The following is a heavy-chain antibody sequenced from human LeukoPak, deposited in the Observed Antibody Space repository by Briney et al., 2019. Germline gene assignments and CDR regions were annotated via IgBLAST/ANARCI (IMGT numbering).Heavy chain of an antibody. J-gene: IGHJ4*02. CDR3: AGRISDFSSDY. Sequence: SETLSLTCAVSGGSIISTNWWTWVRQPPGKGLEWIGEIYHSGSTNYNPSLKSRVTMSVDKSKNQFSLKVSSVTAADTAVYYCAGRISDFSSDYWGQGTLVTVSS. CDR2: IYHSGST. CDR1: GGSIISTNW. D-gene: IGHD3-3*01. V-gene: IGHV4-4*02.